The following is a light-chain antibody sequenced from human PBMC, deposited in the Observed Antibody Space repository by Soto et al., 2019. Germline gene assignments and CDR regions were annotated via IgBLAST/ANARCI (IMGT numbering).Light chain of an antibody. V-gene: IGLV2-8*01. J-gene: IGLJ1*01. Sequence: QSVLTQPPSASGSPGQSVTISCTGTSSDVGGYNYVSWYQQHPGKAPKLMIYEVTKRPSGVPDRFSGFKSGNTASLTVSGLQAEDEADYYCSSYAGSNNFVFGTG. CDR3: SSYAGSNNFV. CDR1: SSDVGGYNY. CDR2: EVT.